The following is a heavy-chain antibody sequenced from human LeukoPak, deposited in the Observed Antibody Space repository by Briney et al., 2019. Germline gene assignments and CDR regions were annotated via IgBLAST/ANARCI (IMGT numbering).Heavy chain of an antibody. CDR1: VYTFTGYY. D-gene: IGHD2-15*01. CDR2: INPNSCGT. CDR3: ASSPRYCSGGSCPYRAFDI. V-gene: IGHV1-2*02. Sequence: SAVKVSCKGSVYTFTGYYMHGVRQAPGQGLDWMGWINPNSCGTNYAQKFQGRVTITRDTSINTAYMELSRLRSDDTAVYYCASSPRYCSGGSCPYRAFDIWGQGTMVTVSS. J-gene: IGHJ3*02.